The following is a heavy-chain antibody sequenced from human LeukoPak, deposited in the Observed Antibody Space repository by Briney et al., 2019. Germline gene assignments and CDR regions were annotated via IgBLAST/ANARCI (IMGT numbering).Heavy chain of an antibody. V-gene: IGHV1-18*01. Sequence: ASVKVSCKASGYTFTGYGISWVRQAPGQGLEWMGWISAYNGNTNYAQKLQGRVTMTTDTSTSTAYMELRILRSDDAAVYYCARPSTPYCYEISGPPDYWGKGTLVTVSS. D-gene: IGHD3-22*01. CDR1: GYTFTGYG. CDR3: ARPSTPYCYEISGPPDY. J-gene: IGHJ4*02. CDR2: ISAYNGNT.